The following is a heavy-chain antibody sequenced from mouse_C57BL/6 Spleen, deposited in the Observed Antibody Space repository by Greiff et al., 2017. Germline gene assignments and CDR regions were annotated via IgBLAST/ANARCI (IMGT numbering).Heavy chain of an antibody. CDR2: IDPETGGT. V-gene: IGHV1-15*01. CDR3: TRGRWEEAMDY. CDR1: GYTFTDYE. Sequence: QVQLQQSGAELVRPGASVTLSCKASGYTFTDYEMHWVKQTPVHGLEWIGAIDPETGGTASNQKFKGKAILTADKSSSTAYMELRSLTSEDSAVYYCTRGRWEEAMDYWGQGTSVTVSS. D-gene: IGHD1-1*02. J-gene: IGHJ4*01.